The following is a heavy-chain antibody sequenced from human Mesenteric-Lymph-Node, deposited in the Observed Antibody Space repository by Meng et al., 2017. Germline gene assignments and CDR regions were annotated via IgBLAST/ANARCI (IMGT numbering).Heavy chain of an antibody. J-gene: IGHJ4*02. Sequence: GGSLRLSCAASGFAFSGNWMTWVRQVPGKGLEWVACLSQDGIAKYYLDSVKGRFTISRDNVKNSLYLQMNSLRADDTAVYYCARERGGLGFGEFSFDYWGQGILVTISS. CDR3: ARERGGLGFGEFSFDY. CDR1: GFAFSGNW. V-gene: IGHV3-7*01. CDR2: LSQDGIAK. D-gene: IGHD3-10*01.